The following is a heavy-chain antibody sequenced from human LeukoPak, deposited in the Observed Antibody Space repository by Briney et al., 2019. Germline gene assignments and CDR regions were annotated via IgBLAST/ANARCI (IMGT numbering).Heavy chain of an antibody. CDR2: INSDGSST. CDR3: VSPGLGAAAGTGY. D-gene: IGHD6-13*01. J-gene: IGHJ4*02. CDR1: GSTFSSYW. Sequence: GGSLRLSCAASGSTFSSYWMHWVRQAPGKGLVWVSRINSDGSSTSYADSVKGRFTISRDNAKNTLYLQMNSLRAEDTAVYYCVSPGLGAAAGTGYWGQGTLVTVSS. V-gene: IGHV3-74*01.